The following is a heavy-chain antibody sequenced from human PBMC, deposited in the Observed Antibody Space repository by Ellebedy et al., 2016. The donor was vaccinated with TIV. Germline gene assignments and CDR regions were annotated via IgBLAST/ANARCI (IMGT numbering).Heavy chain of an antibody. V-gene: IGHV3-48*01. CDR3: ARDFRQWLAQGDALAV. D-gene: IGHD6-19*01. J-gene: IGHJ6*02. Sequence: GESLKISCAASGFTFSLYSMNWVRQAPGKGLEWISYISSGSSSIYYADSVKGRFTITRDNDKNLLYLQMSSLRVEDTAVYYCARDFRQWLAQGDALAVWGQGTTVTVSS. CDR1: GFTFSLYS. CDR2: ISSGSSSI.